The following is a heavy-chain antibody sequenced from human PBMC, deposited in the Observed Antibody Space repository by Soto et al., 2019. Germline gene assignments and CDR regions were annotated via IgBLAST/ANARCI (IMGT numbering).Heavy chain of an antibody. Sequence: QEQLVESGGGMVQPGGSLRLSCAVSGFTLDTYGMHWVRQAAGQGLEWVAVSWHDGRHLDYADSVRGRFTVFRDDSKNTLLLEMNGMRGDDTAVYYCARDWGACTPGECYSHGFDLWGKGTLVTVSS. V-gene: IGHV3-33*01. CDR3: ARDWGACTPGECYSHGFDL. D-gene: IGHD2-21*01. J-gene: IGHJ3*01. CDR1: GFTLDTYG. CDR2: SWHDGRHL.